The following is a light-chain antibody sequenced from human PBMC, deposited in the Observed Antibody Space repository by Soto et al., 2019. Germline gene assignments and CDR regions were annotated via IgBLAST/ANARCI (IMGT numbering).Light chain of an antibody. V-gene: IGKV3-20*01. J-gene: IGKJ4*01. CDR2: GAS. CDR1: QRFGSSN. Sequence: EIVLTQSPGTLSLSPVERGTLSCRASQRFGSSNLAWYQQKPGQAPRLLIYGASSRATGIPDRFSGSGSGTDFTLTISRLEPEDFAVYYCQQYGSSPLTCGGGTKGDIK. CDR3: QQYGSSPLT.